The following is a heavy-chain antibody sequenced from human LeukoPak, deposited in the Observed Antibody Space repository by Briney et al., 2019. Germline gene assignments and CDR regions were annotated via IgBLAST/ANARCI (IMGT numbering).Heavy chain of an antibody. CDR1: GFTFSSYA. CDR2: ISGSGGST. J-gene: IGHJ4*02. Sequence: PGGSLRLSCAASGFTFSSYAMSWVRQAPGKGLEWVSAISGSGGSTYYADSVKGRFTISRDNSKNTLYLQMNSLRAEDTAVYYCANNSIPPYYDFWSGYYFNYWGQGTLVTVSS. V-gene: IGHV3-23*01. D-gene: IGHD3-3*01. CDR3: ANNSIPPYYDFWSGYYFNY.